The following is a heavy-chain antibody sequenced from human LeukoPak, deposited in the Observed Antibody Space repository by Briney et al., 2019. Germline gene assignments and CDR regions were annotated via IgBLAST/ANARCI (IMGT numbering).Heavy chain of an antibody. CDR1: GYTFTSYD. D-gene: IGHD1-1*01. V-gene: IGHV1-8*01. Sequence: ASVKVSCKASGYTFTSYDINWVRQATGQGLEWMGWMNPNSGNTGYAQKFQGRVTMTRNTSISTAYMELSSLRSEDTAVYYCARAVRIMRFRTVYYYYYMDVWGKGTTVTISS. J-gene: IGHJ6*03. CDR3: ARAVRIMRFRTVYYYYYMDV. CDR2: MNPNSGNT.